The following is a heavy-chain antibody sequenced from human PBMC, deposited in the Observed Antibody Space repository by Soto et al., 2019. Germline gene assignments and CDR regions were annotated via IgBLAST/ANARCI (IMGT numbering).Heavy chain of an antibody. V-gene: IGHV3-30*18. CDR2: ISYDGSNK. CDR3: AKDQKWLEVRYFDY. D-gene: IGHD6-19*01. CDR1: GFTFSSYG. J-gene: IGHJ4*02. Sequence: QTGGSLRLSCAASGFTFSSYGMHWVRQAPGKGLEWVAVISYDGSNKYYADSVKGRFTISRDNSKNTLYLQMNSLRAEDTAVYYCAKDQKWLEVRYFDYWGQGTLVTVSS.